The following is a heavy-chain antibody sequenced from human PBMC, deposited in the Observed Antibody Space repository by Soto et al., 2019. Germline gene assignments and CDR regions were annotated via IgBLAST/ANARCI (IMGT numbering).Heavy chain of an antibody. CDR3: ARDGADSSGWYYDRFGMDV. J-gene: IGHJ6*02. D-gene: IGHD6-19*01. Sequence: NPSETLSLTCTVSGGSISSYYWSWIRQPPGKGLEWIGYIYYSGSTNYNPSLKSRVTISVDTSKNQFSLKLSSVTAADTAVYYCARDGADSSGWYYDRFGMDVWGQGTTVTVS. CDR1: GGSISSYY. V-gene: IGHV4-59*01. CDR2: IYYSGST.